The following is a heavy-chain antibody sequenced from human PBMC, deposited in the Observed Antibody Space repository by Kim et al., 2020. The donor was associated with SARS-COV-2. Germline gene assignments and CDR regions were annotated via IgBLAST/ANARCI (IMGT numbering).Heavy chain of an antibody. D-gene: IGHD2-8*02. CDR3: ARESSYCTGGVCYFDL. V-gene: IGHV3-13*01. CDR1: GFTFSSYD. Sequence: GGSLRLSCAASGFTFSSYDMHWVRQATGKGLEWVSAIGTAGDTYYPGSVKGRFTISRENAKNSLYLQMNSLRAGDTAVYYCARESSYCTGGVCYFDLWGRGTLVTVSS. J-gene: IGHJ2*01. CDR2: IGTAGDT.